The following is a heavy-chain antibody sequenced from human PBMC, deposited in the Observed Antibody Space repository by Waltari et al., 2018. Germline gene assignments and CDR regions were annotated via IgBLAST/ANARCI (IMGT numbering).Heavy chain of an antibody. CDR3: ARDHKGFSRSNWFDP. CDR2: MNSDGSST. J-gene: IGHJ5*02. D-gene: IGHD3-3*01. Sequence: EVQLVESGGGLVQPGGSLRLSCAASGFTFSSYWMHWVRQAPGKGLVWVSRMNSDGSSTSYADSVKGRFTISRDNAKNTLYLQMNSLRAEDTAVYYCARDHKGFSRSNWFDPWGQGTLVTVSS. V-gene: IGHV3-74*01. CDR1: GFTFSSYW.